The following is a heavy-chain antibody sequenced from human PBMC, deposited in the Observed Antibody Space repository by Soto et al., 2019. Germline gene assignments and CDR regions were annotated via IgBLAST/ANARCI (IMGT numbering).Heavy chain of an antibody. D-gene: IGHD2-21*02. CDR3: ARWTYCGGDCYWLDF. CDR2: IYYSGST. J-gene: IGHJ4*02. Sequence: SETLSLTCTVSGGSISSYYWSWIRQPPGKGLEWIGYIYYSGSTNYNPSLKSRVTISVDTSKNQFSLKLSSVTAADTAVYYCARWTYCGGDCYWLDFWGQGTLVTVSS. V-gene: IGHV4-59*08. CDR1: GGSISSYY.